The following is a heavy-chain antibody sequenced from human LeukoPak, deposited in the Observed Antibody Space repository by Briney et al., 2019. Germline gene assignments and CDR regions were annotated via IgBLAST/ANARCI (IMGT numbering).Heavy chain of an antibody. CDR3: AKNHFRVGASDHFDY. D-gene: IGHD1-26*01. Sequence: GGSLRLSCAASGFTFTSCPMTWVRQAPGKGLEWVSSISGSGATTYYADSVKGRFTISRDNSNNTVYLQMNSLRAEDTAVYYCAKNHFRVGASDHFDYWGQGMQVGVSS. CDR1: GFTFTSCP. J-gene: IGHJ4*02. CDR2: ISGSGATT. V-gene: IGHV3-23*01.